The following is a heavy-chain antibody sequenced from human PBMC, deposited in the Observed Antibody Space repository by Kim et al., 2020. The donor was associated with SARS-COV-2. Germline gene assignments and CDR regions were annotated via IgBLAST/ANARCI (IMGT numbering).Heavy chain of an antibody. V-gene: IGHV3-9*01. CDR2: ISWNSGSI. J-gene: IGHJ6*02. Sequence: GGSLRLSCAASGFTFDDYAMHWVRQAPGKGLEWVSGISWNSGSIGYADSVKGRFTISRDNAKNSLYLQMNSLRAEDTALYYCAKDGKSGPMDVWGQGTTVTVSS. CDR1: GFTFDDYA. CDR3: AKDGKSGPMDV.